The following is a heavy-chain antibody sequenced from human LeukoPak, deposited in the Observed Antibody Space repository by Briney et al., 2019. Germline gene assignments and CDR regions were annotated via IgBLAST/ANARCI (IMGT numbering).Heavy chain of an antibody. Sequence: GGSLRLSCAASGFTFSNYAMSWVRQAPGKGLEWVSAISGSASSTYHADSVKGRFTISRDNSKNTLSLQMSSLRVEDTAVYYCARDRSCTGGSCYMDVWGRGTTVTVSS. D-gene: IGHD2-15*01. CDR1: GFTFSNYA. CDR2: ISGSASST. J-gene: IGHJ6*03. CDR3: ARDRSCTGGSCYMDV. V-gene: IGHV3-23*01.